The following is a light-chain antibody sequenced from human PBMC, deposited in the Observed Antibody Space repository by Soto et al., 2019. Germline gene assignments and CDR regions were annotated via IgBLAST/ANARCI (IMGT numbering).Light chain of an antibody. CDR2: DAS. J-gene: IGKJ4*01. CDR1: QSVSDY. Sequence: EVVLTQSPASLSLSPGDRATLSCRADQSVSDYLAWYQQKPGQPPRLLFFDASSRASGVPHRFSAGGSGTDFTLIISSLQPEDFAVYYCQQRVNWPTTFGGGTKVEI. V-gene: IGKV3-11*01. CDR3: QQRVNWPTT.